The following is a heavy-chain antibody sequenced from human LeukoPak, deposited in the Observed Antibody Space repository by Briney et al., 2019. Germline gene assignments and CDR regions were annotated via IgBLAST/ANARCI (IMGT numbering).Heavy chain of an antibody. CDR1: GGSFSGYY. CDR3: ARGGYSYGYNWFDP. CDR2: INHSGST. J-gene: IGHJ5*02. Sequence: PSETLSLTCAVYGGSFSGYYWSWIRQPPGKGLEWIGEINHSGSTNYNPSLKSRVTISVDTSKNQFSLKLSSVTAADTAVYYCARGGYSYGYNWFDPWGQGTLVTVSS. D-gene: IGHD5-18*01. V-gene: IGHV4-34*01.